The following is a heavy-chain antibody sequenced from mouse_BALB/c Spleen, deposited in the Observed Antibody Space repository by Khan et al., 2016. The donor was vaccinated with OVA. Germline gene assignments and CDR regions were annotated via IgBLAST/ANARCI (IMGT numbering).Heavy chain of an antibody. D-gene: IGHD1-3*01. CDR3: ARSNYCSSGLYAMDY. V-gene: IGHV1S41*01. Sequence: DLVKPGASVKLSCKASGYTFTSYWINWIKQRPGQGLEWIGRFAPGSGSIYYNEIFKGKATLTVDTSSSTAYIQLSSLSSEDSAVYVLARSNYCSSGLYAMDYWGQGTSVTVSS. CDR1: GYTFTSYW. CDR2: FAPGSGSI. J-gene: IGHJ4*01.